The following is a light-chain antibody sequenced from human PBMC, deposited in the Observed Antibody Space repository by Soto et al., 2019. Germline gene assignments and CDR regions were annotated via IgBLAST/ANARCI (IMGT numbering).Light chain of an antibody. J-gene: IGLJ2*01. Sequence: QSALTQPASVSGSPGPAITISCTGTSSDVGSYNLVSWYQQHPGKAHQLMIYEGSKRPSGVSNRFSGSKSVNTASLTISGLQAEDEAEYYCCSYAGSRAHVVFGGGTKLTVL. CDR3: CSYAGSRAHVV. CDR2: EGS. V-gene: IGLV2-23*01. CDR1: SSDVGSYNL.